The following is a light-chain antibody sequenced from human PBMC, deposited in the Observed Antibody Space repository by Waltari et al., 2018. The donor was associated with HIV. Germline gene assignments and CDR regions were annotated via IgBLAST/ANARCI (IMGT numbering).Light chain of an antibody. CDR3: QGWDSSSDNPV. Sequence: SYVLTQPPSVSVAPGRTARITCGANNIASTSVHWYQQKPGQAPVLVIFDDSDRPSGIPERFSGSNSGNTATLTITRVEAGDEAEYYCQGWDSSSDNPVFGGGTKLTVL. J-gene: IGLJ3*02. CDR2: DDS. CDR1: NIASTS. V-gene: IGLV3-21*04.